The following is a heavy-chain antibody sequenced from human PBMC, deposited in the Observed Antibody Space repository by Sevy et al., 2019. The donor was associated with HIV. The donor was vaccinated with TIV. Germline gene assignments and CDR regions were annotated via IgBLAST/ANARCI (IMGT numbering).Heavy chain of an antibody. CDR2: IRFDGTIQ. CDR1: GFTFSTYG. D-gene: IGHD2-2*01. V-gene: IGHV3-30*02. Sequence: GGSLRLSCAASGFTFSTYGMHWVRQAPGKGLEWVAFIRFDGTIQYYTDSVKGRLTISRDNSKNTLYLQMNSLRAEDTAVYFCAKDLHIVVVPAAIDYYYGMDVWGQGTTVTVSS. CDR3: AKDLHIVVVPAAIDYYYGMDV. J-gene: IGHJ6*02.